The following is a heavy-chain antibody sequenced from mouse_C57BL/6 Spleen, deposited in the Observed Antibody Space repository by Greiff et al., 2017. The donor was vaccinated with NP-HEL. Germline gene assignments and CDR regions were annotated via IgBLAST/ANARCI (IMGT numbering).Heavy chain of an antibody. Sequence: EVKLVESEGGLVQPGSSMKLSCTASGFTFSDYYMAWVRQVPEKGLEWVANINYDGSSTYYLDSLKSRFIISRDNAKNILYLQMSSLKSEDTATYYCARAGIIYAMDYWGQGTSVTVSS. V-gene: IGHV5-16*01. CDR2: INYDGSST. J-gene: IGHJ4*01. CDR1: GFTFSDYY. CDR3: ARAGIIYAMDY.